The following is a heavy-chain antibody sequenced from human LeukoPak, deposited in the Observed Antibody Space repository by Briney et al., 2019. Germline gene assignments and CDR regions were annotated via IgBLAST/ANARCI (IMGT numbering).Heavy chain of an antibody. J-gene: IGHJ4*02. Sequence: SETLSLTCTVSGGSISSYYWSWIRQPPGKGLEWIGYIYYSGSTNYNPSLKSRVTISVDTSKNQFSLKLSSVTAADTAVYYCARGNYFNYWGQGTLVTVSS. CDR2: IYYSGST. CDR3: ARGNYFNY. V-gene: IGHV4-59*12. D-gene: IGHD5-24*01. CDR1: GGSISSYY.